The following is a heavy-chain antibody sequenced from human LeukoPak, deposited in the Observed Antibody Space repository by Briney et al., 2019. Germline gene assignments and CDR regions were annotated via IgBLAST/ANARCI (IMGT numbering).Heavy chain of an antibody. J-gene: IGHJ4*02. Sequence: SGGSLRLSCAASGFAFSDSWMTWIRQAPGKGLEWVSVLYYGVSTFYKDSVKGRFTTSGDNFNNTVYLQMNSLRAEDTAVYYCARGRQNYGDYPYWGQGTLVTVSS. CDR2: LYYGVST. CDR3: ARGRQNYGDYPY. V-gene: IGHV3-53*01. CDR1: GFAFSDSW. D-gene: IGHD4-17*01.